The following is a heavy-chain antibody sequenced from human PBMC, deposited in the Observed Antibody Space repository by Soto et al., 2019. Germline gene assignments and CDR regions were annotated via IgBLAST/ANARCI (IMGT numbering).Heavy chain of an antibody. CDR2: IYYSGST. J-gene: IGHJ4*02. CDR1: GGSISSYY. Sequence: SETLSLTCTVSGGSISSYYWSWIRQPPGKGLEWIGYIYYSGSTNYNPSLKSRVTISVDTSKNQFSLKLSSVPAADTAVYYCARANDIWTGYYQYYFDYWGQGTLVTVSS. D-gene: IGHD3-9*01. CDR3: ARANDIWTGYYQYYFDY. V-gene: IGHV4-59*01.